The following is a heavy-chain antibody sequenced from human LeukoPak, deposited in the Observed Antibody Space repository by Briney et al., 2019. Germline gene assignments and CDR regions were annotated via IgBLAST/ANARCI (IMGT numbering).Heavy chain of an antibody. J-gene: IGHJ4*02. V-gene: IGHV3-7*01. D-gene: IGHD5-12*01. CDR2: IKQDGSEK. CDR1: GFIFSSYW. CDR3: AREGGYSFDY. Sequence: GGSLRLSCAASGFIFSSYWMSWVRQAPGKGLEWVANIKQDGSEKLYVDSVRGRFTISRDNAKNSLYLQMNSLRADDTAVYYCAREGGYSFDYWGQGTLVTVSS.